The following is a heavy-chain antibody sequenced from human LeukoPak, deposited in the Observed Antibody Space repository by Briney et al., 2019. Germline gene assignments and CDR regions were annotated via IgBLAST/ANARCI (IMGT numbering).Heavy chain of an antibody. D-gene: IGHD6-13*01. CDR3: AGRAGQLDAFDI. J-gene: IGHJ3*02. Sequence: SETLSLTCTVSGGSISSYYWSWIRQPPGKGLEWIGYIYYSGSTNYNPSLKSRVTISVDTSKNQFSLKLSSVTAADTAVYYCAGRAGQLDAFDIWGQGTMVTVSS. CDR1: GGSISSYY. CDR2: IYYSGST. V-gene: IGHV4-59*01.